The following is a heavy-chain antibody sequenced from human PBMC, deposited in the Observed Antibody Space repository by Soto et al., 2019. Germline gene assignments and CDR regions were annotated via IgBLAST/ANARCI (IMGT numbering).Heavy chain of an antibody. J-gene: IGHJ6*02. V-gene: IGHV3-23*01. CDR1: GFTFSSYA. CDR2: ISGSGGST. CDR3: AKVLDYYYGMDV. Sequence: GESLKISCAASGFTFSSYAMSWVRQAPGKGLEWVSAISGSGGSTYYADSVKGRFTISRDNSKNTLYLQMNSLRAEDTAVYYCAKVLDYYYGMDVWGQGTTVTVSS.